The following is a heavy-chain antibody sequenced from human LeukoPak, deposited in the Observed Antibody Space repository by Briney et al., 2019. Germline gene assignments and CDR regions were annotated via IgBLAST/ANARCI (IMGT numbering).Heavy chain of an antibody. V-gene: IGHV3-9*01. CDR1: GFTFDDYA. Sequence: PGRSLRLSCAASGFTFDDYAMHWVRQAPGKGLEWVSGISWNSGSIGYEDFVKGRFTISRDNAKNSLYLQMNSLRAEDTALYYCAKDTPVDDWGQGTLVTVSS. J-gene: IGHJ4*02. CDR3: AKDTPVDD. CDR2: ISWNSGSI.